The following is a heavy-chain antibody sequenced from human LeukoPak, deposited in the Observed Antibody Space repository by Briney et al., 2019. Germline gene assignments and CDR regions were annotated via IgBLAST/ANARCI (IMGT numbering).Heavy chain of an antibody. CDR1: GFTFSSYS. Sequence: PGGSLRLSCAASGFTFSSYSMNWVRQAPGKGLEWVSSISSSSSYIYYADSVKGRFTISRDNSKNTLYLQMNSLRAEDTAVYYCAKDRYYGSGSPRDFDYWGQGTLVTVSS. V-gene: IGHV3-21*04. J-gene: IGHJ4*02. CDR2: ISSSSSYI. D-gene: IGHD3-10*01. CDR3: AKDRYYGSGSPRDFDY.